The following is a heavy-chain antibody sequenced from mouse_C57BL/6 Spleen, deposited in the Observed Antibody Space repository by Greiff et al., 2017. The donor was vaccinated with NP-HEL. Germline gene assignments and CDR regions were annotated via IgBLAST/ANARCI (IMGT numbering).Heavy chain of an antibody. Sequence: VHLVESGAELVRPGTSVKMSCKASGYTFTNYWIGWAKQRPGHGLEWIGDIYPGGGYTNYNEKFKGKATLTADKSSSTAYMQFSSLTSEDSAIYYCARADGSSYRYFDYWGQGTTLTVSS. J-gene: IGHJ2*01. CDR3: ARADGSSYRYFDY. CDR2: IYPGGGYT. V-gene: IGHV1-63*01. CDR1: GYTFTNYW. D-gene: IGHD1-1*01.